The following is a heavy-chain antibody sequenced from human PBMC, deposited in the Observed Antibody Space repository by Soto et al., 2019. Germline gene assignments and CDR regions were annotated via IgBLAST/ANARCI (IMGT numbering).Heavy chain of an antibody. CDR2: ISDIGGTT. CDR3: AREYSSAWKTVDY. D-gene: IGHD6-19*01. CDR1: GFTFNSYA. J-gene: IGHJ4*02. Sequence: GGSLRLSCAASGFTFNSYAVSWVRQAPGKGLEWVSAISDIGGTTYYADSVKGRFTISRDNSKNTLYLQMNSLRAEDTAVYYCAREYSSAWKTVDYWGQGTMVTVSS. V-gene: IGHV3-23*01.